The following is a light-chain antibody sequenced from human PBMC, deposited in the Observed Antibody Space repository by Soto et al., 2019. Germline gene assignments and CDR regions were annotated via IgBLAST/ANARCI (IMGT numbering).Light chain of an antibody. CDR2: WAS. V-gene: IGKV4-1*01. Sequence: DIVMTQSPDSLAVSLGERATINCKSSQSVLYSSNNKNYLAWYQQKPGQPPKLLIYWASTRESGVPDRFSGSGSGTDFTLTISSLQAEDVAVYYCQQYYSPPPTFGQGPRWKSN. J-gene: IGKJ1*01. CDR1: QSVLYSSNNKNY. CDR3: QQYYSPPPT.